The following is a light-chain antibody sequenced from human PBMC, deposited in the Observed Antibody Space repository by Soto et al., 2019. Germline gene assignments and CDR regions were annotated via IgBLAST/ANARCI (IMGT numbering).Light chain of an antibody. CDR2: KDT. Sequence: SYELTQPPSVSVSPGQTARITCSGEALPKEFAYWYQQKPGQAPVLLIYKDTERPSGIPERFSGSRSGTTVTLTISGVQAEDEADYYCQSADSSGTYVFGTGTKVTVL. V-gene: IGLV3-25*03. CDR3: QSADSSGTYV. CDR1: ALPKEF. J-gene: IGLJ1*01.